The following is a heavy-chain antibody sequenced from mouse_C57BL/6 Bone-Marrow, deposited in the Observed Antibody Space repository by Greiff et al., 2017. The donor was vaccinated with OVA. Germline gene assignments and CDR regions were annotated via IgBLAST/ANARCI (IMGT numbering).Heavy chain of an antibody. CDR2: IDPENGDT. V-gene: IGHV14-4*01. CDR3: TTPTGSWFAY. CDR1: GFNIKDDY. Sequence: EVQLQQSGAELVRPGASVKLSCTASGFNIKDDYMHWVKQRPEQGLEWIGWIDPENGDTEYASQFQGKATITADTSSNTAYLQLSSLTSEDTAVYYCTTPTGSWFAYWGQGTLVTVSA. J-gene: IGHJ3*01.